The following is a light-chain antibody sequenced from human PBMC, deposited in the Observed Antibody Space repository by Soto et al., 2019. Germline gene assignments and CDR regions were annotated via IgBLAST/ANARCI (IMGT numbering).Light chain of an antibody. Sequence: DIQMTQSPSTLSASVGDRVTITCRASQNIDNWLAWYQQRPVKAPNLLIYAASTFETGVTSRFSGSGSGTDFTLTLRSLQPDDFATYYCQQCSSYSTFGQGTKVEIK. J-gene: IGKJ1*01. CDR2: AAS. V-gene: IGKV1-5*01. CDR3: QQCSSYST. CDR1: QNIDNW.